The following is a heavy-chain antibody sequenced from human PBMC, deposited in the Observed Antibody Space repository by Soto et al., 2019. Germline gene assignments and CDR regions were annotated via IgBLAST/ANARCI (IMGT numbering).Heavy chain of an antibody. CDR1: GGSISSGGYY. CDR3: AREVIMITCGGVIAAPYYYYYMDV. D-gene: IGHD3-16*02. V-gene: IGHV4-31*03. CDR2: IYYSGST. J-gene: IGHJ6*03. Sequence: QVQLQESGPGLVKPSQTLSLTCTVSGGSISSGGYYWSWIRQHPGKGLEWIGYIYYSGSTYYNPSLKIRVTISVDTSKNQFSLKLSSVTAADTAVYYCAREVIMITCGGVIAAPYYYYYMDVWGKGTTVTVSS.